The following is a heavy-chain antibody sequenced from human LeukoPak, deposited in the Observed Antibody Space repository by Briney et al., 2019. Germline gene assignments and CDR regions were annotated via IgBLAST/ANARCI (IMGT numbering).Heavy chain of an antibody. D-gene: IGHD2-15*01. V-gene: IGHV4-59*12. Sequence: SETLSLTCTVSGGSISTYYWSWVRQPPGKGLEWIGRVYYNGGTTYSPSLKRRVTMSVDTSKNQFSLKLNSVSAADTAVYYCARTGYCNGGSCPNFDFWGQGTLVTVSS. CDR1: GGSISTYY. CDR3: ARTGYCNGGSCPNFDF. J-gene: IGHJ4*02. CDR2: VYYNGGT.